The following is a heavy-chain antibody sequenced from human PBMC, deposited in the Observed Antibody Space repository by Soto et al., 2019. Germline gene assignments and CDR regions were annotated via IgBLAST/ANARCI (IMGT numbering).Heavy chain of an antibody. CDR1: GYTFTGYY. CDR3: ARDSGRLVRGVRMPYYYYMDV. Sequence: ASVKVSCKASGYTFTGYYMHWVRQAPGQGLEWMGWINPNSGGTNYAQKFQGWVTMTRDTSISTAYMELSRLRSDDTAVYYCARDSGRLVRGVRMPYYYYMDVWGKGTTVTVSS. J-gene: IGHJ6*03. D-gene: IGHD3-10*01. CDR2: INPNSGGT. V-gene: IGHV1-2*04.